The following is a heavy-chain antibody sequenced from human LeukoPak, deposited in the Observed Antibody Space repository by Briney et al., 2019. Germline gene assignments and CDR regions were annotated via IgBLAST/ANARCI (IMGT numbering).Heavy chain of an antibody. CDR1: GYSFTSYW. CDR2: IYPGDSDT. CDR3: ARFHRYCSGGSCYSLNDY. J-gene: IGHJ4*02. V-gene: IGHV5-51*01. Sequence: GESLKISWKGSGYSFTSYWIGWVPQMPGKGLEWMGIIYPGDSDTRYSPSFQGQVTISADKSISTAYLQWSSLTASDTAMYYCARFHRYCSGGSCYSLNDYWGQGTLVTVSS. D-gene: IGHD2-15*01.